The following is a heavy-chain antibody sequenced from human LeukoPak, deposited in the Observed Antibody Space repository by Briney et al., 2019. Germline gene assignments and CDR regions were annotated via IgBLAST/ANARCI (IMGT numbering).Heavy chain of an antibody. D-gene: IGHD6-13*01. CDR2: INPSGGST. J-gene: IGHJ6*02. CDR1: GYTFTSYY. Sequence: ASVKVSCKASGYTFTSYYMHWVRQAPGQGLEWMGIINPSGGSTSYAQKFQGRVTMTRDTSKNQFSLKLSSVTAADTAVYYCARGSRYYYYYYGMDVWGQGTTVTVSS. CDR3: ARGSRYYYYYYGMDV. V-gene: IGHV1-46*01.